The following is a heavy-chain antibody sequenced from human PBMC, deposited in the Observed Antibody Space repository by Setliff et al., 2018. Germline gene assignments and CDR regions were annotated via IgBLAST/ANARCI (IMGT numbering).Heavy chain of an antibody. D-gene: IGHD2-8*02. CDR1: GDSFNNYA. V-gene: IGHV1-69*05. CDR2: IIPMFGTP. J-gene: IGHJ4*02. CDR3: VKGTLPYCTGPTCYPLDH. Sequence: SVKVSCKASGDSFNNYAISWVRQAPGQGLEWMGGIIPMFGTPAYAQKFQDRVTITTDESTSTAYMELDSLRSEDTAVYYCVKGTLPYCTGPTCYPLDHWGQGTLVTVSS.